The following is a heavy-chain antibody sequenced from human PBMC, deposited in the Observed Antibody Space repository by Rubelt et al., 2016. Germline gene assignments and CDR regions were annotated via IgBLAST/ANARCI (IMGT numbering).Heavy chain of an antibody. CDR1: GGSFSGYS. V-gene: IGHV4-34*01. CDR2: INHSGGT. Sequence: QVHLQQWGAGLLKPSETLSLTCAVYGGSFSGYSWTWIRQPPGKGLEWIGEINHSGGTNYNPSLKSQVTILVDTSKNQFHLTLGVVTAADTAVYYCARDRYYDILTAYYDGDYWGQGSLVTVSS. J-gene: IGHJ4*02. D-gene: IGHD3-9*01. CDR3: ARDRYYDILTAYYDGDY.